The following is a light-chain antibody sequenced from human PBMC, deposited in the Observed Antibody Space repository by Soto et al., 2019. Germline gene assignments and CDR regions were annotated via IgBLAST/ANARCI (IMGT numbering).Light chain of an antibody. CDR1: SSDVGAYDY. CDR2: EVS. J-gene: IGLJ1*01. CDR3: SSYTSSSTRV. V-gene: IGLV2-14*03. Sequence: QSVLTQPASVSGSPGESITISCTGTSSDVGAYDYVSWYQQHPDKAPKLIIYEVSHRPSGASNRFSGSKSVNTATLTISGLQAEDEADYYCSSYTSSSTRVFGTGTKVTVL.